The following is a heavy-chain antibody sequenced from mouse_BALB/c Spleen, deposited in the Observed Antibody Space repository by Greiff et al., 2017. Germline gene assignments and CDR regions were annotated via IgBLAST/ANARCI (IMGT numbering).Heavy chain of an antibody. V-gene: IGHV14-3*02. D-gene: IGHD2-14*01. CDR1: GFNIKDTY. Sequence: EVKLMESGAELVKPGASVKLSCTASGFNIKDTYMHWVKQRPEQGLEWIGRIDPANGNTKYDPKFQGKATITADTSSNTAYLQLSSLTSEDTAVYYCARGAWVQFAYWGQGTLVTVSA. CDR3: ARGAWVQFAY. CDR2: IDPANGNT. J-gene: IGHJ3*01.